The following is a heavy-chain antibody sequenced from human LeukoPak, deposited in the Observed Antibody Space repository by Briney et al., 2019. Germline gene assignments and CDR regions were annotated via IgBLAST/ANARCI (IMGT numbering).Heavy chain of an antibody. Sequence: GGSLRLSCAASGFTFRSYAMHWVRQAPGKGLEWVAVISYDGSNKYYSDSVKGRFTISRDNSKNTLYLQMNSLRAEDTAVYYCARDFGQWLVLGPHYYYYGMDVWGQGTTVTVSS. J-gene: IGHJ6*02. CDR3: ARDFGQWLVLGPHYYYYGMDV. V-gene: IGHV3-30-3*01. D-gene: IGHD6-19*01. CDR2: ISYDGSNK. CDR1: GFTFRSYA.